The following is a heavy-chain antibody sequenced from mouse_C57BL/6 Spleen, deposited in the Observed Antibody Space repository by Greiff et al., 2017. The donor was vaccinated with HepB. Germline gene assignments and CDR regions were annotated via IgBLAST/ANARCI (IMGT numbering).Heavy chain of an antibody. CDR1: GYAFTNYL. CDR2: INPGSGGT. CDR3: ARERPGRGRNYFDY. Sequence: VQLQQSGAELVRPGTSVKVSCKASGYAFTNYLIEWVKQRPGQGLEWIGVINPGSGGTNYNEKFKGKATLTADKSSSTAYMQLSSLTSEDSAVYFCARERPGRGRNYFDYWGQGTTLTVSS. V-gene: IGHV1-54*01. J-gene: IGHJ2*01.